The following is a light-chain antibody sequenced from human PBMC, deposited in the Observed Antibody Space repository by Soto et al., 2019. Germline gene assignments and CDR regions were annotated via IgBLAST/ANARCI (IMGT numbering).Light chain of an antibody. CDR2: EVS. Sequence: QSVLTQPASVSGSPGQSITISCTGTSSDVGAYNFVSWYQHHPGTAPKLMIYEVSNRPSGASNRFSGSKSGNTASLTISGLQTEDEADYYCDSYRGSNAWVFGGGTKLT. CDR1: SSDVGAYNF. CDR3: DSYRGSNAWV. V-gene: IGLV2-14*01. J-gene: IGLJ3*02.